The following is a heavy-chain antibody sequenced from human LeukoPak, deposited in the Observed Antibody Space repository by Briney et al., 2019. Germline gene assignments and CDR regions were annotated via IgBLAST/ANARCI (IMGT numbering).Heavy chain of an antibody. Sequence: GGPLRLSCAASGFTLSGFWMSWVRQTPGKGLEWVANIKQDGSEKYYVDSVKGRFTISRDNAKNSLSLQMNGLRVEDTAVYYCARAGSFWHYVYWGQGTLVTVSS. V-gene: IGHV3-7*01. CDR3: ARAGSFWHYVY. CDR1: GFTLSGFW. D-gene: IGHD1-7*01. CDR2: IKQDGSEK. J-gene: IGHJ4*02.